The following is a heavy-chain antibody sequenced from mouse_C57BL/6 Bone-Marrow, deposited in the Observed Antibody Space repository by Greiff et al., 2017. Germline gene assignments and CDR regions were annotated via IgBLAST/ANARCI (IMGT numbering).Heavy chain of an antibody. V-gene: IGHV1-50*01. CDR3: ARDGSPFFDY. Sequence: QVQLQQPGAELVQPGASVKLSCKASGYTFTSYWMQWVKQRPGQGLEWIGESDPSDSYTNYNQKFKGKATLTVETSSSTAYMQLSSLTSEDSAVYYCARDGSPFFDYWGQGTTLTVSS. CDR2: SDPSDSYT. D-gene: IGHD1-1*01. CDR1: GYTFTSYW. J-gene: IGHJ2*01.